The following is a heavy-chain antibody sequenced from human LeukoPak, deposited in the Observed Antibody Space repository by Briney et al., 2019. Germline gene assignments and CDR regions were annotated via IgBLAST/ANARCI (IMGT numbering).Heavy chain of an antibody. CDR1: GDTFSKSA. CDR2: IMPIFGTA. D-gene: IGHD3-22*01. V-gene: IGHV1-69*05. J-gene: IGHJ5*02. Sequence: SVKVSCKASGDTFSKSAITWVRQAPGQGLEWMGGIMPIFGTANYAQNFQGRVTMTTDTSTSTAYMELRSLRSDDTAVYYCARAAVYYYDSSGYEIANWFDPWGQGTLVTVSS. CDR3: ARAAVYYYDSSGYEIANWFDP.